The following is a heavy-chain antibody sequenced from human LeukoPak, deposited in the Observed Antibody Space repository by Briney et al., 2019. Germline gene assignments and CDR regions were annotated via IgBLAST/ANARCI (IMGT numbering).Heavy chain of an antibody. V-gene: IGHV1-69*04. CDR2: IIPILGIA. CDR3: ARDRGRNVYGMDV. J-gene: IGHJ6*02. D-gene: IGHD3-10*01. Sequence: SVKVSCKASGGTFSSSAISWVRQAPGQGLEWMGRIIPILGIANCAQKFQGRVTITADKSTSTAYMELSSLRSEDTAVYYCARDRGRNVYGMDVWGQGTTVTVSS. CDR1: GGTFSSSA.